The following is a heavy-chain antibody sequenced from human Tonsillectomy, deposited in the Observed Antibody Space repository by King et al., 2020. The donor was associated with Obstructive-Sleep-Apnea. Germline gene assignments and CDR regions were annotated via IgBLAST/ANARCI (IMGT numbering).Heavy chain of an antibody. Sequence: LQLQESGPGLVKPSETLSLTCTVSGDSISSSSYYWGWIRQPPGKGLEWIGSIYYSGGTYYNPSLESRVTISVDSSKNPFSLKLTSVTAADTAVYYCARGGYSYGFWYFWGQGTLVTVSS. CDR1: GDSISSSSYY. CDR2: IYYSGGT. V-gene: IGHV4-39*07. D-gene: IGHD5-18*01. J-gene: IGHJ4*02. CDR3: ARGGYSYGFWYF.